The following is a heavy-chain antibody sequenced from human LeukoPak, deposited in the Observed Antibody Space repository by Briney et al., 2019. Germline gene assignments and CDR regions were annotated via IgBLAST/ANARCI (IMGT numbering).Heavy chain of an antibody. CDR1: GGSISSSNW. J-gene: IGHJ3*02. Sequence: SETLSLTCAVSGGSISSSNWWSWVRQPPGKGLEWIGEIFYSGSTNYNPSLKSRIIISVDKSKNQFSLKLSSATAADTAVYYCARERSGSEIFARSFDIWGQGTMVTVSS. CDR2: IFYSGST. D-gene: IGHD3-3*01. V-gene: IGHV4-4*02. CDR3: ARERSGSEIFARSFDI.